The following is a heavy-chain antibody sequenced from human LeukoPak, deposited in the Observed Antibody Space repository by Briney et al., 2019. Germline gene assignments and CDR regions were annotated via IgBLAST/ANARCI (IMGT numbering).Heavy chain of an antibody. CDR2: ISSSSSYI. D-gene: IGHD2/OR15-2a*01. CDR3: ARDGTTWSPFGGFDY. CDR1: GFTFSSYS. Sequence: KPGGSLRLSCAASGFTFSSYSMNWVRQAPGKGLDWVSSISSSSSYIYYADSVKGRFTISRDNAKNSLYLQMNSLRAEDTAVYYCARDGTTWSPFGGFDYWGQGTLVTVSS. V-gene: IGHV3-21*01. J-gene: IGHJ4*02.